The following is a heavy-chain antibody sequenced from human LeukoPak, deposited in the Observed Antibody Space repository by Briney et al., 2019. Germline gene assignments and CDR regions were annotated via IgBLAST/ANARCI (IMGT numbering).Heavy chain of an antibody. D-gene: IGHD5-12*01. Sequence: GGSLRLSCADSGFTFNDYAMSWVRQAPGKGLDWVSTVSGNGVSTYYADSVKGRFTISRDNSENTLYLQMNSLRADDTAVYYCARSRGYSAYDYTYYYYMDVWGKGTTVTVSS. CDR1: GFTFNDYA. CDR2: VSGNGVST. V-gene: IGHV3-23*01. CDR3: ARSRGYSAYDYTYYYYMDV. J-gene: IGHJ6*03.